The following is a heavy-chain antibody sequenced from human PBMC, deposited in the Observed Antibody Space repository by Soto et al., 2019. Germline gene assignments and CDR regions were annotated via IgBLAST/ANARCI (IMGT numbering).Heavy chain of an antibody. CDR2: ISGSGGSI. J-gene: IGHJ4*02. Sequence: PGGSLRLSCAASGFTFSSYAMSWVRQAPGKGLEWVSAISGSGGSIYYADSVKGRFTITRDNSKNTLYLQMNSLRAEDTAVYFCAKREEAVAGSFDYWGQGTLVTVSS. CDR1: GFTFSSYA. V-gene: IGHV3-23*01. CDR3: AKREEAVAGSFDY. D-gene: IGHD6-19*01.